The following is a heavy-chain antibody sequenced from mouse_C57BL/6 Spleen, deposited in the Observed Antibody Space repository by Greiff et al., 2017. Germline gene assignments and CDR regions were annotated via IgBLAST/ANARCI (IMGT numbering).Heavy chain of an antibody. CDR2: IYPGSGNT. Sequence: VQLQQSGPELVKPGASVKISCKASGYSFTSYYIHWVKQRPGQGLEWIGWIYPGSGNTKYNEKFKGKATLTADTSSSTAYMQLSSLTSEDSAVYYCARYDYDVEWYFDVWGTGTTVTVSS. V-gene: IGHV1-66*01. D-gene: IGHD2-4*01. J-gene: IGHJ1*03. CDR3: ARYDYDVEWYFDV. CDR1: GYSFTSYY.